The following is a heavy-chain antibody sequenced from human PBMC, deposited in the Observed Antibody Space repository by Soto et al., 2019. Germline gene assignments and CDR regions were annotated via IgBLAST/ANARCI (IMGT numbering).Heavy chain of an antibody. Sequence: VASVKVSCKVSGYTLTELSMHWVRQAPGKGLEWMGGFDPEDGETIYAQKFQGRVTMTEDTSTDTAYMELSSLRSEDTAVYYCATGKYCSGGSCSKKLDYWGQGTLVTVSS. D-gene: IGHD2-15*01. CDR1: GYTLTELS. CDR2: FDPEDGET. V-gene: IGHV1-24*01. J-gene: IGHJ4*02. CDR3: ATGKYCSGGSCSKKLDY.